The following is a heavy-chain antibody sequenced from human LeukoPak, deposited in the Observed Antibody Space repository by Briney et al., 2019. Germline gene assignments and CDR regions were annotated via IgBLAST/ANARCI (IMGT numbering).Heavy chain of an antibody. CDR3: AVSSGWYKIDY. V-gene: IGHV4-34*01. Sequence: SETLSLTCAVYGGSFSGYYWSWIRQPPGKGLEWIGEINHSGSTNYSPSLKSRVTISVDKSKNQFFLKLSSVTAADTAVYYCAVSSGWYKIDYWGQGTLVTVSS. CDR2: INHSGST. J-gene: IGHJ4*02. CDR1: GGSFSGYY. D-gene: IGHD6-19*01.